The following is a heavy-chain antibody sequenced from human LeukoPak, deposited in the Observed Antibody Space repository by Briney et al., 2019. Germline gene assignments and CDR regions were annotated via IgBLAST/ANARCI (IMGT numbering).Heavy chain of an antibody. CDR1: GGSFSGYY. V-gene: IGHV4-34*01. CDR3: ARGQSGYSYGYWLDY. Sequence: PSETLSLTCAVYGGSFSGYYWSWIRQPPGKGLEWIGEINHSGSTNYNPSLKSRVTISVDTSKNQFSLKLSSVTAADTAVYYCARGQSGYSYGYWLDYWGQGTLVTVSS. CDR2: INHSGST. D-gene: IGHD5-18*01. J-gene: IGHJ4*02.